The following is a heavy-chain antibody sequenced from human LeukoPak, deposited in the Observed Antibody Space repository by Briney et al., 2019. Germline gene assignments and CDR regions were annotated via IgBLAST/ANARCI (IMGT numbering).Heavy chain of an antibody. CDR2: IYYSGST. CDR3: ASLTIFGVVTHDY. V-gene: IGHV4-39*07. CDR1: GGSISSSSYY. Sequence: SETLSLTCTVSGGSISSSSYYWGWIRQPPGKGLEWIGSIYYSGSTNYNPSLKSRVTISVDTSKNQFSLKLSSVTATDTAVYYCASLTIFGVVTHDYWGQGTLVTVSS. D-gene: IGHD3-3*01. J-gene: IGHJ4*02.